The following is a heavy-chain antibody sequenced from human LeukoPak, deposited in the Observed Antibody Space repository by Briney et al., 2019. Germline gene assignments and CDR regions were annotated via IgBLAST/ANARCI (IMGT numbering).Heavy chain of an antibody. Sequence: SETLSLTCAVYGGSFSGYYWSWIRQPPGKGLEWIGEINHSGSTNYNPSLKSRVTISVDTSKNQFSLKLSSVTAADTDVYYCARGKSWDYYYYYMDVWGKGTTVTVSS. D-gene: IGHD6-13*01. V-gene: IGHV4-34*01. CDR2: INHSGST. J-gene: IGHJ6*03. CDR3: ARGKSWDYYYYYMDV. CDR1: GGSFSGYY.